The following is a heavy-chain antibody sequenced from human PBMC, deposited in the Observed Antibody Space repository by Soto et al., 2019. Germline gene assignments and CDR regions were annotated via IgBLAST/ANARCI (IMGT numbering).Heavy chain of an antibody. CDR1: GGSISGYY. CDR3: ARTVRYSSSRTGLSWFDP. V-gene: IGHV4-59*01. CDR2: IYYSGST. Sequence: SETLSLTCTVSGGSISGYYWSWIRQPPGKGLEWIGYIYYSGSTNYNPSLKSRVTISVDTSKNQFSLKLSSVTAADTAVYYCARTVRYSSSRTGLSWFDPWGQGTLVTVSS. J-gene: IGHJ5*02. D-gene: IGHD6-13*01.